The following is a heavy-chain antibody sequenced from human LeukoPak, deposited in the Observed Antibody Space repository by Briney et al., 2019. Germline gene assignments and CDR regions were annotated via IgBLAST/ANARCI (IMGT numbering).Heavy chain of an antibody. V-gene: IGHV3-23*01. D-gene: IGHD5-24*01. Sequence: PWGSLRLSCAASGFTFSSYAMSWVRQAPGKGLEWVSAISGSGGSTYYADSVKGRFTISRDNSKNTLYLQMNSLRAEDTAVYYCAKYPLRDGYNSFDYWGQGTLVTVSS. J-gene: IGHJ4*02. CDR1: GFTFSSYA. CDR3: AKYPLRDGYNSFDY. CDR2: ISGSGGST.